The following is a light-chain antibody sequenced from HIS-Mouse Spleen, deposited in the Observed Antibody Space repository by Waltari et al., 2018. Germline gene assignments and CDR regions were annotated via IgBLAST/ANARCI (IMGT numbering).Light chain of an antibody. CDR1: SRDVGCYNY. CDR3: CSYAGSYTWV. J-gene: IGLJ3*02. CDR2: DVS. V-gene: IGLV2-11*01. Sequence: QSALTQPRSVSGSPGQSVTISCTGTSRDVGCYNYGPWYHQHPGKAPKLMIYDVSKRPSGVPDRFSGSKSGNTASLTISGLQAEDEADYYCCSYAGSYTWVFGGGTKLTVL.